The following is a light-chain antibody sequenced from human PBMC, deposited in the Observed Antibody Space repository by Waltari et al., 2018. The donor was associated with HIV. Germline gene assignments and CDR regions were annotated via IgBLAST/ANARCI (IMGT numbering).Light chain of an antibody. V-gene: IGKV3-15*01. J-gene: IGKJ2*01. CDR3: QQYNIRPRGNT. CDR2: GAA. CDR1: QGVGSN. Sequence: DIVMTQSPAILSVSPGDRVTLSCRASQGVGSNLAWYQQKVGQAPRLLIYGAATRAAETPVRLSVSGSGTDLTLTIDSQESEDVATYYCQQYNIRPRGNTFGQGTKLQVK.